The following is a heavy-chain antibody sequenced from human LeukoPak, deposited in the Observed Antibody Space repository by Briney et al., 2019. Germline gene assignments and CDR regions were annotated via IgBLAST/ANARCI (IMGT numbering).Heavy chain of an antibody. J-gene: IGHJ4*02. D-gene: IGHD6-13*01. CDR3: AREAAAGTSDFDY. CDR2: IYYSGST. V-gene: IGHV4-39*07. Sequence: SETLSLTCTVSGGSISSNSYYWGWIRQPPGKGLKWIGSIYYSGSTYYNPSLKSRVTISVDTSKNQFSLKLNSVTAADTAVYYCAREAAAGTSDFDYWGQGTLVTVSS. CDR1: GGSISSNSYY.